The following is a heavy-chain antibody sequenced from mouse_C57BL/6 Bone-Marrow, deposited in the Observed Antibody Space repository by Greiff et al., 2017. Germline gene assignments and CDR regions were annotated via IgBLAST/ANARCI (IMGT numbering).Heavy chain of an antibody. J-gene: IGHJ2*01. CDR2: IHPNSGST. D-gene: IGHD2-3*01. CDR1: GYTFTSYW. Sequence: VQLQQPGAELVKPGASVKLSCKASGYTFTSYWMHWVKQRPGQGLEWIGMIHPNSGSTNYNEKFKSKATLTVDKSSSTAYMQLSCLTSEDSAVYFCARSLLLPNCDYWGQGTTLTVSS. CDR3: ARSLLLPNCDY. V-gene: IGHV1-64*01.